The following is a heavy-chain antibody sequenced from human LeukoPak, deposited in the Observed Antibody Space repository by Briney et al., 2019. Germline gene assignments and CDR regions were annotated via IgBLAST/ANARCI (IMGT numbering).Heavy chain of an antibody. D-gene: IGHD5-18*01. Sequence: PSETLSLTCTVYGGSISSNYWSWIRQPAGKGLEWIGRIYTSGSTNYNPSLKSRVTISIDTSKNQFALKLNSVTAADTAVCYCARDREYSYAFDYWGQGTLVTVSS. J-gene: IGHJ4*02. CDR3: ARDREYSYAFDY. CDR2: IYTSGST. V-gene: IGHV4-4*07. CDR1: GGSISSNY.